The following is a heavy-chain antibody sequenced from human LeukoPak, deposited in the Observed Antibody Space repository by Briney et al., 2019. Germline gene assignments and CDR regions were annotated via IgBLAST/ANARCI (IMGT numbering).Heavy chain of an antibody. J-gene: IGHJ3*02. V-gene: IGHV3-30*02. CDR2: IRYDGSNK. CDR1: GFTFSSYG. D-gene: IGHD4-23*01. CDR3: AKDARVRWSEVGDAFDI. Sequence: GGSLRLSCAASGFTFSSYGMHWVRQAPGKGLEWVAFIRYDGSNKYYADSVKGRFTISRDNSKNTLYLQMSSLRAEDTAVYYCAKDARVRWSEVGDAFDIWGQGTMVTVSS.